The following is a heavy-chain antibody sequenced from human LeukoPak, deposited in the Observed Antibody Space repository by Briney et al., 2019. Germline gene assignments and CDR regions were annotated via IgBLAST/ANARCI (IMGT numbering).Heavy chain of an antibody. J-gene: IGHJ6*02. CDR1: GGSISSYY. Sequence: SETLSLTCTVSGGSISSYYWSWIRQTAGKGLEWIGRIYTSGSTNYNPSLKSRVTMSVDTSKNQFPLKLSSVTAADTAVYYCARDREQCLNYYYGMDVWGQGTTVTVSS. CDR2: IYTSGST. CDR3: ARDREQCLNYYYGMDV. V-gene: IGHV4-4*07. D-gene: IGHD6-19*01.